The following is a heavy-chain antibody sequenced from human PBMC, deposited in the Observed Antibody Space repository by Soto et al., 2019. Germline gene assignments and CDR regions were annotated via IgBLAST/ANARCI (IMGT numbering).Heavy chain of an antibody. V-gene: IGHV5-51*01. CDR3: ARTSMQSRGYSYGHGGMDV. D-gene: IGHD5-18*01. Sequence: PGESLKISCKGSGYGFAIYWIGWVRQMPGKGLEWMGIISPGDSDTRYSPSFQGQVTISADKSISTAYLQWSSLKASDTAMYYCARTSMQSRGYSYGHGGMDVWGQGTTVNVSS. CDR1: GYGFAIYW. CDR2: ISPGDSDT. J-gene: IGHJ6*02.